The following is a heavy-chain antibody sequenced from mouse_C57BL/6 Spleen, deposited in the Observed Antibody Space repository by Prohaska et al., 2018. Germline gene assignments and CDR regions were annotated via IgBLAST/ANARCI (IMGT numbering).Heavy chain of an antibody. V-gene: IGHV1-50*01. D-gene: IGHD1-1*01. J-gene: IGHJ2*01. CDR2: IVPSDSYT. CDR1: GSTFTSYW. CDR3: ARWGTTVVVDFDY. Sequence: QVQLQQPGAELVKPGASVKLSCKASGSTFTSYWMQWVKQRPGQGLEWIGEIVPSDSYTNYNQKFKGKATLTVDTSSSTAYMQLSSLTSEDSAVYYCARWGTTVVVDFDYWGQGTTLTVSS.